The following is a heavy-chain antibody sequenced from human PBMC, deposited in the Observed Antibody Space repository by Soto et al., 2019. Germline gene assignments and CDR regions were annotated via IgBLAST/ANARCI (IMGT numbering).Heavy chain of an antibody. J-gene: IGHJ5*02. CDR2: IYHGST. D-gene: IGHD2-21*02. CDR3: ARITYCGGDCYRGFDP. CDR1: GGSISSGGYS. V-gene: IGHV4-30-2*01. Sequence: QLQLQESGSGLVKPSQTLSLTCTVSGGSISSGGYSWSWIRQPPGKGLEWIGYIYHGSTYYNPSLKSRVIISVDRSKNQFSLKLSSVTAADTAVYYCARITYCGGDCYRGFDPWGQGTLVTVSS.